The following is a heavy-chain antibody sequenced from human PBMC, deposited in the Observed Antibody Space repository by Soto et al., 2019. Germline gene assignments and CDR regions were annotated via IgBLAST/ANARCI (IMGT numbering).Heavy chain of an antibody. CDR1: GFTFSTYA. J-gene: IGHJ4*02. CDR3: VKDGGYRSGWYGFDY. Sequence: PGGSLRLSCSASGFTFSTYAIHWVRQAPGKGLEYVSAISSNGGSTYYADSVKDRFTISRDNSKNTLYLQMISLRAEDTAVYYCVKDGGYRSGWYGFDYWGQGTLVTVSS. V-gene: IGHV3-64D*06. D-gene: IGHD6-19*01. CDR2: ISSNGGST.